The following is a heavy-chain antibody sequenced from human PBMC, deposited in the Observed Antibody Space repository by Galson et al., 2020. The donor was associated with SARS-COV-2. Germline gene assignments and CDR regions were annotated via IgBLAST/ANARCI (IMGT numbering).Heavy chain of an antibody. CDR3: ARLWTTTPLVYFDY. V-gene: IGHV4-39*07. J-gene: IGHJ4*02. Sequence: ASETLSLTCTVSGGSISSSSYYWGWIRQPPGKGLEWIGSIYYSGSTYYNPSLKSRVTISVDTSKNQFSLKLSSVTAADTAVYYCARLWTTTPLVYFDYWGQGTLVTVSS. CDR2: IYYSGST. CDR1: GGSISSSSYY. D-gene: IGHD4-17*01.